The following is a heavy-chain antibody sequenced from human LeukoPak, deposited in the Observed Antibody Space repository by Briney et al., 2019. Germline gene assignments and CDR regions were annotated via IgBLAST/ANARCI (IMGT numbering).Heavy chain of an antibody. CDR1: GGSFSGYY. CDR2: IYRSGIT. Sequence: SETLSLTCAVYGGSFSGYYWSWIRQPPGKGLEWIGNIYRSGITYYNPSLKSRVTMSVDTSKNQFSLKLTSVTAADTAVYYCARINWNPDFWGQGTLVTVSS. D-gene: IGHD1-20*01. J-gene: IGHJ4*02. V-gene: IGHV4-34*10. CDR3: ARINWNPDF.